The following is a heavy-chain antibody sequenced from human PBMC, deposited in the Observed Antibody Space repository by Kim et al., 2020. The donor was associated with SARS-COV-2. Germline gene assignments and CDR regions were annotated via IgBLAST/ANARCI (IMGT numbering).Heavy chain of an antibody. V-gene: IGHV3-23*01. D-gene: IGHD6-19*01. CDR2: ITASGDFT. CDR1: GFTFSNYA. CDR3: VKGVDSSGWYFDY. Sequence: GGSLRLSCVASGFTFSNYAMSWVRQAPGKGLEWVSAITASGDFTYYADSVKGRFTISRDNSRNTLSLQMTSLRAEDTAVYSCVKGVDSSGWYFDYWGQGTLVTVSS. J-gene: IGHJ4*02.